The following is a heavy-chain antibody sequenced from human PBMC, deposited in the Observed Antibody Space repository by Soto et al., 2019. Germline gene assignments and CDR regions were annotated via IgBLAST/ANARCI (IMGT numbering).Heavy chain of an antibody. CDR2: ISSSGSTI. D-gene: IGHD3-22*01. Sequence: QVQLVESGGGVVKPGRSLRLSCAASGFTFSDYYMSWIRQAPGKGLEWVSYISSSGSTIYYADSVKGRFTISRDNAKNSLYLQINSLIAEDTAVYYCARDDSAGYYYCFYYRDVWCTGSTVTVSS. V-gene: IGHV3-11*01. J-gene: IGHJ6*03. CDR1: GFTFSDYY. CDR3: ARDDSAGYYYCFYYRDV.